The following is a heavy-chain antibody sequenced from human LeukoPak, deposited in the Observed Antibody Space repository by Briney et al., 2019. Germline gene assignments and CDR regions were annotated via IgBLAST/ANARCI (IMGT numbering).Heavy chain of an antibody. CDR2: ISSSGSTI. D-gene: IGHD3-10*01. CDR1: GLTFSSYE. V-gene: IGHV3-48*03. Sequence: PGGSLRLSCAASGLTFSSYEMNWVRQAPGKGLEWVSYISSSGSTIYYADSVKGRFTISRDNAKNSLYLQMNSLRAEDTAVYYCARGSSRGLDYWGQGTLVTVSS. J-gene: IGHJ4*02. CDR3: ARGSSRGLDY.